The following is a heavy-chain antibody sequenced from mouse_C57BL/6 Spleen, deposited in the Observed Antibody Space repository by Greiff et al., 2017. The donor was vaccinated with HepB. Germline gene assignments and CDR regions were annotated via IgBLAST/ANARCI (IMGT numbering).Heavy chain of an antibody. V-gene: IGHV1-50*01. CDR3: ARTLTTVVAWYFDV. J-gene: IGHJ1*03. CDR1: SYTFTSYW. D-gene: IGHD1-1*01. CDR2: IDPSDSYT. Sequence: QVQLQQSGAELVKPGASVKLSCKASSYTFTSYWMQWVKQRPGQGLEWIGEIDPSDSYTNYNQKFKGKATLTVDTSSSTAYMQLSSLTSEDSAVYYCARTLTTVVAWYFDVWGTGTTVTVSS.